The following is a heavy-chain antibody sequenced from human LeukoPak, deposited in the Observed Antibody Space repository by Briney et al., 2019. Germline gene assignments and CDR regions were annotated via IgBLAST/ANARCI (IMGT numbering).Heavy chain of an antibody. CDR1: GYTFTGYY. D-gene: IGHD3-10*01. J-gene: IGHJ4*02. CDR2: INPNSGGT. Sequence: ASVKVSCKASGYTFTGYYMHWVRQAPGQGLEWMGWINPNSGGTNYAQKVQGWVTMTRDTYIRKAYMELSRLRSDHTAVYYCARGAVVSGSGSYYFPPDLDYWGQGTLVTVSS. V-gene: IGHV1-2*04. CDR3: ARGAVVSGSGSYYFPPDLDY.